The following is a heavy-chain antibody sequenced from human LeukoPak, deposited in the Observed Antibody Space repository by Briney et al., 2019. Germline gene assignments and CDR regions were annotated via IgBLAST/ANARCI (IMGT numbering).Heavy chain of an antibody. J-gene: IGHJ5*02. V-gene: IGHV4-4*07. D-gene: IGHD5-18*01. CDR1: GGSISSYY. Sequence: SVTVSLTCTVSGGSISSYYWSWIRQPAGKGLEWIGRIYTSGSTNYNPALKSRVTISVDTSKNQFSLKESSVTAADTAVYYCARVVGYSYGYQDIWFDPWGQGTLVTVPS. CDR2: IYTSGST. CDR3: ARVVGYSYGYQDIWFDP.